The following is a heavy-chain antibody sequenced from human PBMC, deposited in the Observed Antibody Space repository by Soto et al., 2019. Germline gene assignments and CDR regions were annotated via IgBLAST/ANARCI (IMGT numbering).Heavy chain of an antibody. J-gene: IGHJ1*01. V-gene: IGHV3-15*01. CDR1: GFTFSNAW. D-gene: IGHD6-19*01. CDR3: AAELAETNPGS. Sequence: EVQLVESGGGLVKPGGSLRLSCAASGFTFSNAWMTWVRQAPGKGLECVGRIKSETNGGTADYGAPVKGRFTISRDDSRNTLFLQIDSIKTEDTAVYYCAAELAETNPGSWGQGTLVTVSS. CDR2: IKSETNGGTA.